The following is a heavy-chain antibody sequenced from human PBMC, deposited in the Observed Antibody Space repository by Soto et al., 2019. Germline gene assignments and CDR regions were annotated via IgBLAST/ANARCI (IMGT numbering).Heavy chain of an antibody. CDR1: GFTFSSSS. Sequence: EVQLVESGGGLVKPGGSLRLSCAASGFTFSSSSMNWVRQAPGKGLEWVSSLSSSSSYMYYADSVKGRFTISRDNAKNSLYLQMNSLRAEDTAVYYCARDVRYCSRTSCYAFDYWGQGTLVTVSS. J-gene: IGHJ4*02. D-gene: IGHD2-2*01. V-gene: IGHV3-21*01. CDR3: ARDVRYCSRTSCYAFDY. CDR2: LSSSSSYM.